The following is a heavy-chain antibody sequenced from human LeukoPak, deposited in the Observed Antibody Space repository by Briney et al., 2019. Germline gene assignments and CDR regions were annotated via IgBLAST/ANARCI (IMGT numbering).Heavy chain of an antibody. J-gene: IGHJ4*02. CDR3: ARGGTVAGKDFDY. Sequence: GGSLRLSCAASGFTFSSYSMTWVRQAPGKGLEWVSSISSSSSYIYYADSVKGRFTISRDNAKNSLYLQMNSLRAEDTAVYYCARGGTVAGKDFDYWGQGALVTVSS. CDR1: GFTFSSYS. D-gene: IGHD6-19*01. V-gene: IGHV3-21*01. CDR2: ISSSSSYI.